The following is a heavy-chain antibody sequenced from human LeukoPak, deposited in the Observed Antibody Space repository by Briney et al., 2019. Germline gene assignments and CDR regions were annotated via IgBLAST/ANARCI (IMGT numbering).Heavy chain of an antibody. J-gene: IGHJ4*02. D-gene: IGHD6-19*01. V-gene: IGHV1-8*01. CDR2: MNPNSGNT. CDR1: GYNFTRYD. Sequence: ASVKVSCKASGYNFTRYDINWVRQATGQGLEWMGWMNPNSGNTGYAQKFQGRVTMTRNTSISTAYMELSSLRSEDTAVYYCARGLAVAGTGYWGQETLVTVSS. CDR3: ARGLAVAGTGY.